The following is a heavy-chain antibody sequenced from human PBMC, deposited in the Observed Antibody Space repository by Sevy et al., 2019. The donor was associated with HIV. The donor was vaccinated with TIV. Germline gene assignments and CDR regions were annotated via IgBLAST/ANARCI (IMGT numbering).Heavy chain of an antibody. D-gene: IGHD3-22*01. V-gene: IGHV3-7*01. CDR3: AIAKQVTMLVVIGGLYLDF. J-gene: IGHJ4*02. CDR2: IKQDMSEK. CDR1: GFTFSSYW. Sequence: GGSLRRSCAASGFTFSSYWMTWVRQAPGKGLEWVANIKQDMSEKYYADSVKGRFTISRNNARNSLYLQIESLSVEDTAVYYCAIAKQVTMLVVIGGLYLDFWGQGTLVTASS.